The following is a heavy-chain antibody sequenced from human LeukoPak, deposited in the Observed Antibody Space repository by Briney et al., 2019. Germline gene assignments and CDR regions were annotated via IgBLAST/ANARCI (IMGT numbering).Heavy chain of an antibody. CDR3: VRDQRRSYGLVQLDY. Sequence: GGSLRLSCAASGFTFSSYSMNWVRQAPGKGLEWVSYISSSSSTIYYADSVKGRFTISRDNAKNSLYLQMNSLRAEDTAVYYCVRDQRRSYGLVQLDYWGQGTLVTVSS. CDR1: GFTFSSYS. J-gene: IGHJ4*02. CDR2: ISSSSSTI. D-gene: IGHD5-18*01. V-gene: IGHV3-48*01.